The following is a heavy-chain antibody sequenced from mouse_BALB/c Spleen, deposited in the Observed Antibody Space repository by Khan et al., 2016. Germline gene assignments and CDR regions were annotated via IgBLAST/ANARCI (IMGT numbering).Heavy chain of an antibody. D-gene: IGHD1-1*01. CDR2: IHYSGST. J-gene: IGHJ3*01. CDR3: ARDYYGWFAY. V-gene: IGHV3-1*02. Sequence: EVQLQESGPDLVKPSQSLSLTCTVTCYSITSGYSWHWIRQFPENKLEWMGYIHYSGSTNYHPSLKSRISISRDISKHQSFLQLISVTPEDTATYYCARDYYGWFAYWGQGTLVTVSA. CDR1: CYSITSGYS.